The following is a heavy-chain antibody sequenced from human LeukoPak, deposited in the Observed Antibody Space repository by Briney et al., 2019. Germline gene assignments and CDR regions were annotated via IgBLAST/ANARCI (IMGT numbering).Heavy chain of an antibody. D-gene: IGHD1-26*01. CDR2: IYYSGST. CDR3: ASRISGSYAGFHYYFDY. J-gene: IGHJ4*02. CDR1: GGSISSSSYY. Sequence: PSETLSLTCTVSGGSISSSSYYWGWIRQPPGKGLEWIGSIYYSGSTYYNPSLKSRVTISVDTSKNQFSLKLSSVTAADTAVYYCASRISGSYAGFHYYFDYWGQGTLVTVSS. V-gene: IGHV4-39*01.